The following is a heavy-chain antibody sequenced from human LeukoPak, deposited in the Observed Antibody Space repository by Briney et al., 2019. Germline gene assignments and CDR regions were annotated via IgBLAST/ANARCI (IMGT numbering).Heavy chain of an antibody. CDR3: AKSDGSGWGASYYFDY. V-gene: IGHV3-9*01. CDR2: ISWNSGSI. CDR1: GFTFDDYA. J-gene: IGHJ4*02. Sequence: GGSLRLSCAASGFTFDDYAMHWVRQAPGKGLEWVSGISWNSGSIGYADSVKGRFTISRDNAKNSLYLRMNSLRAEDTALYYCAKSDGSGWGASYYFDYWGQGTLVTVSS. D-gene: IGHD6-19*01.